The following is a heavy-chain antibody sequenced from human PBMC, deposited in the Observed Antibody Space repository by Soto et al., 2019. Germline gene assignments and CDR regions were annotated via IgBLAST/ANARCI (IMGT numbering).Heavy chain of an antibody. Sequence: GGSLRLSCAASGFTFSSYSMNWVRQAPGKGLEWASSISGSGNYTHYADFLRGRFTISRDNAKTSLYLQMNSLRAEDTAVYYCAREGINNYNGYYFDSWGQGTVVTVSS. V-gene: IGHV3-21*01. CDR2: ISGSGNYT. CDR1: GFTFSSYS. J-gene: IGHJ4*02. CDR3: AREGINNYNGYYFDS. D-gene: IGHD4-4*01.